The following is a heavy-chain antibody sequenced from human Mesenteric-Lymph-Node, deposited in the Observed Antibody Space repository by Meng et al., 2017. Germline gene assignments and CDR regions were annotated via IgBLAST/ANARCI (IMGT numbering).Heavy chain of an antibody. CDR2: ISYDGSNK. CDR3: ARDCS. D-gene: IGHD2-15*01. J-gene: IGHJ4*02. CDR1: GFTFSSYA. Sequence: GESLKISCAASGFTFSSYAMHWVRQAPGKGLEWVAVISYDGSNKYYADSVKGRFTISRDNSKNTLYLQMNSLRAEDTAVYYCARDCSWGQGTLVTGSS. V-gene: IGHV3-30*01.